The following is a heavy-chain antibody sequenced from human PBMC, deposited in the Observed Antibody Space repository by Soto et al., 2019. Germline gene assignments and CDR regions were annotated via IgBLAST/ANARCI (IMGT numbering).Heavy chain of an antibody. CDR2: IDPSDSQT. V-gene: IGHV5-10-1*01. Sequence: PGESLKISCQGSGYSFAGYWITWVRQKPGKGLEWMGRIDPSDSQTYYSPSFRGHVTISATKSITTVFLQWSSLRASDTAMYYCARQIYDSDAGPNFQYYFDSWGHGTPVTGSS. CDR3: ARQIYDSDAGPNFQYYFDS. D-gene: IGHD5-12*01. J-gene: IGHJ4*01. CDR1: GYSFAGYW.